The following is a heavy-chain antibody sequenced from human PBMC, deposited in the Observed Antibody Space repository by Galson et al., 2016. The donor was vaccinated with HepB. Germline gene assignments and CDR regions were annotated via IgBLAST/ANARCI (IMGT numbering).Heavy chain of an antibody. Sequence: SLRLSCAASGFTFFNYGMHWVRQAPGKGLEWVTGISNDANRRYYGDAVKGRFTISRDNSKNTLYPQMNSLRAEDKALYYRVKGGCWGGRCNLGDRFDNWGQGTLVTVSS. CDR3: VKGGCWGGRCNLGDRFDN. D-gene: IGHD2-15*01. CDR1: GFTFFNYG. V-gene: IGHV3-30*18. J-gene: IGHJ4*02. CDR2: ISNDANRR.